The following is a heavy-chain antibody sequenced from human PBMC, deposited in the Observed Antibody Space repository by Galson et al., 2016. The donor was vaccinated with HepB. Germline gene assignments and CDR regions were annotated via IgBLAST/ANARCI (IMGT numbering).Heavy chain of an antibody. Sequence: SLRLSCAASGFTFSNYAMSWVRQAPGKGLEWVSGIANSGVTTYYTDSVRGRFTVSRDNSKNTVYLQMDTLRAEDTAVYSCAKCLWVRGVYPFDPWGQGTLVTVSS. CDR2: IANSGVTT. CDR1: GFTFSNYA. J-gene: IGHJ5*02. CDR3: AKCLWVRGVYPFDP. D-gene: IGHD3-10*01. V-gene: IGHV3-23*01.